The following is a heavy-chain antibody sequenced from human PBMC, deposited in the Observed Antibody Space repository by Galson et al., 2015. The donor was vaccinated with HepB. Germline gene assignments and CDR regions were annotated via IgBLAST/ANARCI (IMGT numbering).Heavy chain of an antibody. V-gene: IGHV3-15*07. CDR2: VQSKTEGETT. D-gene: IGHD7-27*01. CDR1: GFSFDNAW. Sequence: SLRLSCAASGFSFDNAWMNWVRQAPGKGLEWVGRVQSKTEGETTDYAAPVKGRFTISRDNAKNSLYLQMNSLRAEDTAVYYCASDSANWGSNWYFDLWGRGTLVTVSS. CDR3: ASDSANWGSNWYFDL. J-gene: IGHJ2*01.